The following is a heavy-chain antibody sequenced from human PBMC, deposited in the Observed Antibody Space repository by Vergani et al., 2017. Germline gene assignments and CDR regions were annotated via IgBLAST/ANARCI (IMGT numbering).Heavy chain of an antibody. CDR2: ISSSGTTI. V-gene: IGHV3-11*04. D-gene: IGHD3-10*02. CDR1: GFSLSDYY. J-gene: IGHJ3*02. Sequence: QGQLVESGGGLVKPGGSLRLSCAASGFSLSDYYMTWIRQAPGKGLEWLSYISSSGTTIYYADSVKGRFTISWDNAKNLVFLQMDSLRAEDTALYYCARGDYHVSFEIWGRGTMVTISS. CDR3: ARGDYHVSFEI.